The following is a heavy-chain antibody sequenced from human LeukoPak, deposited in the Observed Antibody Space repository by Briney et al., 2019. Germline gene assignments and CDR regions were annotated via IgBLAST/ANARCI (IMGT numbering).Heavy chain of an antibody. CDR2: TNPNTGGT. V-gene: IGHV1-2*02. Sequence: ASVKVSCKASGYTFTGYYMHWVRQAPGQGLEWMGWTNPNTGGTNYAQKFQGRVTMTRDTSISTAYMELSRLRAEDTGVYYCVRVYRGYSNYYYYMDVWGNGTTVTVSS. D-gene: IGHD5-12*01. J-gene: IGHJ6*03. CDR3: VRVYRGYSNYYYYMDV. CDR1: GYTFTGYY.